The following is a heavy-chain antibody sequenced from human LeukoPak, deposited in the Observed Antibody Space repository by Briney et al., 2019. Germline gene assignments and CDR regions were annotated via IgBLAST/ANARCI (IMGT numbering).Heavy chain of an antibody. CDR3: ARRTIQAGTPFDY. D-gene: IGHD4/OR15-4a*01. V-gene: IGHV4-39*01. J-gene: IGHJ4*02. CDR1: GGSISSSSYY. CDR2: IYYSGST. Sequence: SETLSLTCTVSGGSISSSSYYWGWIRQPPGKGLEWIGSIYYSGSTYYNPSLKSRVTISVDTSKNQFSLKLSSVTAADTAVYYCARRTIQAGTPFDYWGQGTLVTVSS.